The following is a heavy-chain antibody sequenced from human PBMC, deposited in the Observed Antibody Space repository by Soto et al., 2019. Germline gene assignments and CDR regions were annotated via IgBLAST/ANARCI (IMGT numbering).Heavy chain of an antibody. V-gene: IGHV3-33*01. CDR3: ARAPGGAVADFDY. Sequence: QVQLVESGGGVVQPGRSLRLSCAASGFTFSNYGMHWVRQAPGKGLEWVAVIWYDGSSKYHADSVKGRFTISRDNSKNTLYLQMNSLRADDTAVYYCARAPGGAVADFDYWGQGTLVTVSS. J-gene: IGHJ4*02. D-gene: IGHD6-19*01. CDR1: GFTFSNYG. CDR2: IWYDGSSK.